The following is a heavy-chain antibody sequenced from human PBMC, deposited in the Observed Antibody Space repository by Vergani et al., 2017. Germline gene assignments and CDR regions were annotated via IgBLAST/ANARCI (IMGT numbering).Heavy chain of an antibody. CDR1: GGSFSGYY. CDR2: INHSGST. CDR3: ARGRGRYYGSGSLNWFDP. V-gene: IGHV4-34*01. D-gene: IGHD3-10*01. Sequence: QVQLQQWGAGLLKPSETLSLTCAVYGGSFSGYYWSWIRQPPGKGLEWIGEINHSGSTNYNPSLKRRFTISVDTAKNQFSLQLSSVTAADTAVYYCARGRGRYYGSGSLNWFDPWGQGTLVTVSS. J-gene: IGHJ5*02.